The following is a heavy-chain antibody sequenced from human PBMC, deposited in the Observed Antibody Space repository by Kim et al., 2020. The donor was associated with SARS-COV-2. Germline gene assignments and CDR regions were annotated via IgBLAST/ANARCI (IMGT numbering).Heavy chain of an antibody. J-gene: IGHJ6*02. Sequence: SVKVSCKASGGTFSSYAISWVRQAPGQGLEWMGGIIPIFGTANYAQKFQGRVTITADESTSTAYMDLSSLRSEDTAVYYCARGGNDILTGGYYHYGMDVWGQGTTVTVAS. D-gene: IGHD3-9*01. CDR3: ARGGNDILTGGYYHYGMDV. CDR2: IIPIFGTA. V-gene: IGHV1-69*13. CDR1: GGTFSSYA.